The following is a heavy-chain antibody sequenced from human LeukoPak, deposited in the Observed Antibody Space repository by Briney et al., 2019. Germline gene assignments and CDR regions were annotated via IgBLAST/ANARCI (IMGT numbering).Heavy chain of an antibody. CDR2: ISSSSSTI. Sequence: PGGSLRLSCAASGFTFSSYSMNWVRQAPGKGLEWVSYISSSSSTIYYADSVKGQFTISRDNAKNSLYLQMNSLRAEDTAVYYCARGMELITMVRGAEVNWFDPWGQGTLVTVSS. CDR3: ARGMELITMVRGAEVNWFDP. CDR1: GFTFSSYS. V-gene: IGHV3-48*04. D-gene: IGHD3-10*01. J-gene: IGHJ5*02.